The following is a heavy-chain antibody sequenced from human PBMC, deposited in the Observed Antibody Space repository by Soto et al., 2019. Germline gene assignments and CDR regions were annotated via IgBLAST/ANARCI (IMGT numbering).Heavy chain of an antibody. CDR1: GGTFSRHA. D-gene: IGHD3-22*01. CDR3: ARGWGYDSSDYYYAY. CDR2: IIPMFGTA. V-gene: IGHV1-69*01. J-gene: IGHJ4*02. Sequence: QVQLVQSGAEVRKPGSSVKVSCKASGGTFSRHAISWVRQAPGQGPEWMGGIIPMFGTANHAQKFQGRVTIIADESTSTAYMELSSLRSEDTAIYYCARGWGYDSSDYYYAYWGQGTVVIVSS.